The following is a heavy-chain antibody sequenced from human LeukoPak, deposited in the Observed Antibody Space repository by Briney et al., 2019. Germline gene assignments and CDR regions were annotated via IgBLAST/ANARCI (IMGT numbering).Heavy chain of an antibody. J-gene: IGHJ6*04. CDR3: ATGKYYDILTGYKGDYYGMDV. D-gene: IGHD3-9*01. CDR2: FDPEDGET. CDR1: GYTLTELS. Sequence: GASVKVSCKVSGYTLTELSMHWVRQAPGKGLEWMGGFDPEDGETIYAQKFQGRVTMTEDTSTDTAYMELSSLISEDTAVYYCATGKYYDILTGYKGDYYGMDVWGKGTTVTVSS. V-gene: IGHV1-24*01.